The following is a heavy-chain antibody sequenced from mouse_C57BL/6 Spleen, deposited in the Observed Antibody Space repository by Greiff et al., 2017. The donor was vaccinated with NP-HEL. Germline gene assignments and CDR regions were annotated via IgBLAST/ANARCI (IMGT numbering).Heavy chain of an antibody. J-gene: IGHJ2*01. V-gene: IGHV1-80*01. CDR1: GYAFSSYW. CDR2: IYPGDGDT. Sequence: QVQLKESGAELVKPGAPVKISCKASGYAFSSYWMNWVKQRPGKGLEWIGQIYPGDGDTNYNGKFKGKATLTADKSSSTAYMQLSSLTSEDSAVYFCARDIPYYFDYWGQGTTLTVSS. CDR3: ARDIPYYFDY.